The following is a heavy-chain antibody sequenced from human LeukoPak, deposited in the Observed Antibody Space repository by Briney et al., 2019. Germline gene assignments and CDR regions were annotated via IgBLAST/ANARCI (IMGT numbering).Heavy chain of an antibody. CDR3: ARGGRQGRITIFGVVLVPGDYFDY. CDR1: GGTFSSYA. D-gene: IGHD3-3*01. Sequence: SVKVSCKASGGTFSSYAISWVRRAPGQGLEWMGGIIPIFGTANYAQKSQGRVTITADESPSTAYMELSSLRSEDTAVYYCARGGRQGRITIFGVVLVPGDYFDYWGQGTLVTVSS. CDR2: IIPIFGTA. J-gene: IGHJ4*02. V-gene: IGHV1-69*13.